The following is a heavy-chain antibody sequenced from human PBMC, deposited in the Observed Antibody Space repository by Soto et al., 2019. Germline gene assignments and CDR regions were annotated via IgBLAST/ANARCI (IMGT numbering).Heavy chain of an antibody. CDR1: GFTFSNYA. Sequence: QLLESGGGLVQTGESLRLSCTASGFTFSNYAMSWVRQAPGKGPEWVSSIGGGGDTYYTDAVKGRFTVSRDDPKSTLYLQMNSLRAEDTARYYCARDAVPRNGEWDWFDPWGRGTLVSVSS. D-gene: IGHD6-19*01. V-gene: IGHV3-23*01. CDR2: SIGGGGDT. J-gene: IGHJ5*02. CDR3: ARDAVPRNGEWDWFDP.